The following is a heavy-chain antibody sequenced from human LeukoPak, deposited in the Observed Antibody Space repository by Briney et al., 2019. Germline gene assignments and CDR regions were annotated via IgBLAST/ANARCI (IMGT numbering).Heavy chain of an antibody. Sequence: GGSLRLSCAASGFNFRSYGMHWVRQAPGKGLEWVAFIRYDGSGKYYADSVKGRFTISRDNSKNTVYLQMNSLRAEDTAVYYCAKDAYVDIVATDWFDPWGQGTLVTVSS. J-gene: IGHJ5*02. CDR2: IRYDGSGK. CDR3: AKDAYVDIVATDWFDP. D-gene: IGHD5-12*01. CDR1: GFNFRSYG. V-gene: IGHV3-30*02.